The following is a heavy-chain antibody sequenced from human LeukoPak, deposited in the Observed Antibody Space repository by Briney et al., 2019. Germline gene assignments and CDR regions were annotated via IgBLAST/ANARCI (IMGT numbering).Heavy chain of an antibody. V-gene: IGHV5-51*01. D-gene: IGHD4-17*01. J-gene: IGHJ4*02. Sequence: GGSLKISCKGSGYSFTSYWIGWVRQMPGKGLEWMGIIYPADSNTRYSPSFQDQVTISADKSVNTAYLQWSSLKASDTAMYYCTRSYGDYRSLDYWGQGTLVTVSS. CDR2: IYPADSNT. CDR1: GYSFTSYW. CDR3: TRSYGDYRSLDY.